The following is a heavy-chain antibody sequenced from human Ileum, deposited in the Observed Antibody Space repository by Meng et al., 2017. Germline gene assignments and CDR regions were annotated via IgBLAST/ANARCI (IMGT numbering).Heavy chain of an antibody. D-gene: IGHD2-21*01. CDR2: IYNGGRT. J-gene: IGHJ4*02. CDR3: HCYGY. Sequence: GQRVGCGGGLVQPGGSLRLSCGASGFPINTNYMSWVRQAPGKGLQWLSVIYNGGRTYYADSVKGRFTISSDNSKNTLWLQMNSLRPEDTAVYYCHCYGYWGQGTLVTVSS. V-gene: IGHV3-66*02. CDR1: GFPINTNY.